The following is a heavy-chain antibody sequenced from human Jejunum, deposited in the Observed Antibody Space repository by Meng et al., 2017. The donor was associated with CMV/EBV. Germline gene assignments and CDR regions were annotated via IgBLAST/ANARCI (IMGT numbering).Heavy chain of an antibody. CDR3: ARAPYNYFDSSGDPPDY. D-gene: IGHD3-22*01. CDR1: SSGYY. J-gene: IGHJ4*02. Sequence: SSGYYGGWIRPPPGKGLEWIGNIYYSGSTYYNPSLKSRVVISVDTSRNQFSLKLSSATAADTAVYYCARAPYNYFDSSGDPPDYWGQGTLVTVSS. V-gene: IGHV4-39*07. CDR2: IYYSGST.